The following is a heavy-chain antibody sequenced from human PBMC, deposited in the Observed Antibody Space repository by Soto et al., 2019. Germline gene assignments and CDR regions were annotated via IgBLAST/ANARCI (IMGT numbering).Heavy chain of an antibody. CDR1: GGSVSTGGYY. CDR3: ARVGCISSSCYSGILSEYYFDY. J-gene: IGHJ4*02. CDR2: IYYSGST. D-gene: IGHD2-15*01. V-gene: IGHV4-61*08. Sequence: SETLSLTCTVSGGSVSTGGYYWSWIRQPPGKGLEYIGYIYYSGSTNYNPSLKSRVTISVDTSKNQFSLKLTSVTAADTAVYYCARVGCISSSCYSGILSEYYFDYWGQGTQVTVSS.